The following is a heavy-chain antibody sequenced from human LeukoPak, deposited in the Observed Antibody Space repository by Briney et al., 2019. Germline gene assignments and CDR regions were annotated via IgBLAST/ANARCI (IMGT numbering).Heavy chain of an antibody. V-gene: IGHV3-30*02. CDR1: GFTFSSYG. J-gene: IGHJ4*02. CDR2: IRYDGSNK. Sequence: PGGSLRLSCAASGFTFSSYGMSWVRQAPGKGLEWVAFIRYDGSNKYYADSVKGRFAISRDNSKNTLYLQMNSLRAEDTAVYYCAKDALQDGSYPYYFDYWGQGTLVTVSS. D-gene: IGHD1-26*01. CDR3: AKDALQDGSYPYYFDY.